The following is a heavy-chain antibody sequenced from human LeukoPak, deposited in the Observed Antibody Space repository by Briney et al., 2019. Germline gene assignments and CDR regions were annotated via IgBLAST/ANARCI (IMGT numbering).Heavy chain of an antibody. CDR3: AKDQTFGDGRDVDY. J-gene: IGHJ4*02. CDR1: GFTFSSYA. CDR2: ISYDGSNK. V-gene: IGHV3-30*04. D-gene: IGHD3-10*01. Sequence: PGGSLRLSCAASGFTFSSYAMHWVRQAPGKGLEWVAVISYDGSNKYYADSVKGRFTISRDNSKNTLYLQMNSLRAEDMAVYYCAKDQTFGDGRDVDYWGQGTLVTVSS.